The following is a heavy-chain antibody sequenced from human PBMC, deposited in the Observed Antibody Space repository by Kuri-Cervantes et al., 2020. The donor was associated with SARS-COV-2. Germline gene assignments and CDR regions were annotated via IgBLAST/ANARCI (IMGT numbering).Heavy chain of an antibody. J-gene: IGHJ3*02. CDR1: GFRVSNFG. Sequence: GESLKISCEASGFRVSNFGMHWVRQAPGKGLVWVSRINYDGSSTSYADSVKGRCTISRDNAKTTLYLQMNSLRAEDTAVYYCARVKQWLERTALDIWGQGTMVTVSS. V-gene: IGHV3-74*01. CDR2: INYDGSST. D-gene: IGHD6-19*01. CDR3: ARVKQWLERTALDI.